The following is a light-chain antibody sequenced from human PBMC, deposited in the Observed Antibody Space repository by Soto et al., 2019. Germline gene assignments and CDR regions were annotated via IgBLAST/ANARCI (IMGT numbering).Light chain of an antibody. CDR2: GAS. CDR3: QQDGSSPFT. CDR1: QSVSSNY. J-gene: IGKJ3*01. Sequence: EIVLTQSPGTLSLSPGERATLSCRASQSVSSNYLTWYQQKPGQAPRLLIYGASSRATGIPDRFSGSGSGTDFTLTISRLEPDDFAVYYCQQDGSSPFTFGPGTTVDIK. V-gene: IGKV3-20*01.